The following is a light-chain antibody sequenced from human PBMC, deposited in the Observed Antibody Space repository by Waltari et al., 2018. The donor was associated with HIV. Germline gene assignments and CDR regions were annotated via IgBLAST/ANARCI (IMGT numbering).Light chain of an antibody. CDR3: TSYTTSTTVI. CDR1: SSDVGGYNY. CDR2: EVS. Sequence: QSALTQPASVSGSPGQSITISCTGTSSDVGGYNYVSWYQHHPGKVPKLMIYEVSNRPAGVSNRFSGSKSGNPSSLTISGLQAEDEADYYCTSYTTSTTVIFGGGTKLTVL. V-gene: IGLV2-14*01. J-gene: IGLJ2*01.